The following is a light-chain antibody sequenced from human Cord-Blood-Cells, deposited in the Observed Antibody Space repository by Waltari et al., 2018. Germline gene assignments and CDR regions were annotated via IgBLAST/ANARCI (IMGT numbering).Light chain of an antibody. Sequence: QSALTQPASVSGSPGQSITISCTGTSSDVGGYNYVSWYQQHPGKAPKLMFYDVSKRPSGVSNRLSGSKSGTTASLTISGLQAEDEADYYCSSYTSSSTYVFGTGTKVTVL. V-gene: IGLV2-14*01. CDR3: SSYTSSSTYV. CDR1: SSDVGGYNY. CDR2: DVS. J-gene: IGLJ1*01.